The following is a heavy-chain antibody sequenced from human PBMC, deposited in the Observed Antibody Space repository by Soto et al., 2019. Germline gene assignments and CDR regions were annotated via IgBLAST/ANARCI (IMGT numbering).Heavy chain of an antibody. D-gene: IGHD3-10*01. J-gene: IGHJ6*01. Sequence: QVQLVESGGGVVQPGRSLRLSCAASGFTFSSYAMHWVRQAPGKGLEWVAVISYDGSNKYYADSVKGRFTISRDNSKNTLYLQMNSLRAEDTAVYYCARGGKAGTPYYYYGMDVW. CDR2: ISYDGSNK. CDR1: GFTFSSYA. V-gene: IGHV3-30-3*01. CDR3: ARGGKAGTPYYYYGMDV.